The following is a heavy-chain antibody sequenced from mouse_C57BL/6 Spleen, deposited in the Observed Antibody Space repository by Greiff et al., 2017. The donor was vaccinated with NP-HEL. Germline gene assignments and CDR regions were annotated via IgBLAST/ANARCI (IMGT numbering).Heavy chain of an antibody. Sequence: QVQLQQSGAELMKPGASVKLSCKASGYTFTGYWIAWVKQRPGHGLEWIGEILPGSGSTNYNEKLKGKATFTAATSSNTAYMQLSSLTTEDSAIYYCATYETWFAYWGQGTLVTVSA. CDR3: ATYETWFAY. D-gene: IGHD1-1*01. CDR1: GYTFTGYW. V-gene: IGHV1-9*01. CDR2: ILPGSGST. J-gene: IGHJ3*01.